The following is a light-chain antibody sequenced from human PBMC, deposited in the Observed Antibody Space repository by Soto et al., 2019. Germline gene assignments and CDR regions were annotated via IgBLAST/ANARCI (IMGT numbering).Light chain of an antibody. V-gene: IGKV3-20*01. CDR3: QQYGNLPRT. CDR1: QSVSSSY. Sequence: ENVLTQSPGTLSLSPGERATLSCRASQSVSSSYLAWYQQKTGQAPMLLLYDASSRATGIPDRFSGSGSGTDFTLTISRREPEDVAVYYCQQYGNLPRTFGQGTKVEIK. J-gene: IGKJ1*01. CDR2: DAS.